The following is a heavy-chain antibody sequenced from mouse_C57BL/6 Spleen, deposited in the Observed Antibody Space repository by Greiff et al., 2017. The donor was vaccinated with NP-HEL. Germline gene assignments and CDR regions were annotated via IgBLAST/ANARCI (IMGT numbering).Heavy chain of an antibody. V-gene: IGHV14-4*01. D-gene: IGHD1-1*01. CDR1: GFNIKDDY. CDR3: TTGFITTVVATWDWYFDV. Sequence: EVQLQQSGAELVRPGASVKLSCTASGFNIKDDYMHWVKQRPEQGLEWIGWIDPENGDTEYASKFQGKATITADTSSNTAYLQLSSLTSEDTAVYYCTTGFITTVVATWDWYFDVWGTGTTVTVSS. CDR2: IDPENGDT. J-gene: IGHJ1*03.